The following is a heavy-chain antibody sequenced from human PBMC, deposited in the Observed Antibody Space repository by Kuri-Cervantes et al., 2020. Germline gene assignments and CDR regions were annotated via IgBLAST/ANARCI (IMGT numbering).Heavy chain of an antibody. D-gene: IGHD5-12*01. J-gene: IGHJ4*02. Sequence: GSLRLSCTVSGYSISSGYYWGWIRQSPGKGLEWIGSIYHSGSTNYNPSLKSRVTISVDTSKNQFSLNLSSVTAADTAVYYCARDPYHSGYDYPVDNWGQGTLVTVSS. CDR2: IYHSGST. V-gene: IGHV4-38-2*02. CDR1: GYSISSGYY. CDR3: ARDPYHSGYDYPVDN.